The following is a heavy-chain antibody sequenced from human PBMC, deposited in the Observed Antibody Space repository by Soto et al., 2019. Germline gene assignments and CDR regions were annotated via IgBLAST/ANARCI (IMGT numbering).Heavy chain of an antibody. D-gene: IGHD3-10*01. CDR3: ARDPADRGDYFDY. CDR1: GGSISSSNW. J-gene: IGHJ4*02. CDR2: IYHSGST. Sequence: SETLSLICAVSGGSISSSNWWSWVRQPPGKGLEWIGEIYHSGSTNYNPSLKSRVTISVDKSKNQFSLKLSSVTAADTAVYYCARDPADRGDYFDYWGLGTLVTVS. V-gene: IGHV4-4*02.